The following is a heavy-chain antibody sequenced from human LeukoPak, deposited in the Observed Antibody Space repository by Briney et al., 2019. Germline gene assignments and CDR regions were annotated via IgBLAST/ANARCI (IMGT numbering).Heavy chain of an antibody. Sequence: KPSETLSLTCTVSGGSISSSSYYWGWIRQPPGKGLEWIGSIYYSGSTYYNPSLKSRVTISVDTSKNQFSLKLSSVTAADTAVYYCARVTSRWLRLYYFDYWGQGTLVTVSS. D-gene: IGHD5-12*01. CDR2: IYYSGST. CDR3: ARVTSRWLRLYYFDY. J-gene: IGHJ4*02. CDR1: GGSISSSSYY. V-gene: IGHV4-39*07.